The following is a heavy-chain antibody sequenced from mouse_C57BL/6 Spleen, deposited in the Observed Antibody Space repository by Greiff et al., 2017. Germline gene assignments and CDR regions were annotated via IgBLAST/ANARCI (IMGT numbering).Heavy chain of an antibody. D-gene: IGHD1-1*01. V-gene: IGHV1-55*01. Sequence: VQLQQPGAELVKPGASVKMSCTASGYTFTSYWITWVKQTPGEGLEWIGDIYPGSGSTNYNEKFKSKATLTVDTSSSTAYMQLSSLTSEDSAVYYCARKNYGSGYAMDYWGQGTSVTVSS. CDR1: GYTFTSYW. J-gene: IGHJ4*01. CDR2: IYPGSGST. CDR3: ARKNYGSGYAMDY.